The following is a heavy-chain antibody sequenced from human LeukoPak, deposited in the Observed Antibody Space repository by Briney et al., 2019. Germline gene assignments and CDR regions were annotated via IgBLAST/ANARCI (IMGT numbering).Heavy chain of an antibody. CDR2: ISSSGSTI. V-gene: IGHV3-48*03. J-gene: IGHJ3*02. Sequence: PGGSLRLSCVASGFTFSSYEMNWVRQAPGKGLEWVSYISSSGSTIYYADSVKGRFTISRDSAKNSLYLQMNRLRAEDTAVYYCARDGGIAVAGKDIWGQGTMVTVSS. CDR1: GFTFSSYE. D-gene: IGHD6-19*01. CDR3: ARDGGIAVAGKDI.